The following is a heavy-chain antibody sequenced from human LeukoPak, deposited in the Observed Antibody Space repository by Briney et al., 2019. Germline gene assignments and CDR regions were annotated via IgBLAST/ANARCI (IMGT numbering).Heavy chain of an antibody. Sequence: SETLSLTCTVSGGSVSSGSYYWSWIPQPPGKTLEWIGHIYYSGGTNYNPSLKSRVTISVDPSRNQFSMKLTSVTAADTGVYYCARGIFYYDGSSGYYHFDYWGQGPLVTVSS. CDR3: ARGIFYYDGSSGYYHFDY. D-gene: IGHD3-22*01. V-gene: IGHV4-61*01. CDR2: IYYSGGT. CDR1: GGSVSSGSYY. J-gene: IGHJ4*02.